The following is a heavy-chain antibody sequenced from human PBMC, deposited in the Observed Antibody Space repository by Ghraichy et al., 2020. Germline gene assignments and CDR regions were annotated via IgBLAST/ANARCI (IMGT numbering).Heavy chain of an antibody. Sequence: SVKVSCKASGGTFSSYAISWVRQAPGQGLEWMGRIIPILGIANYAQKFQGRVTITADKSTSTAYMELSSLRSEDTAVYYCARDRGPPVDTAMVNFDYWGQGTLVTVSS. V-gene: IGHV1-69*04. CDR3: ARDRGPPVDTAMVNFDY. CDR2: IIPILGIA. D-gene: IGHD5-18*01. J-gene: IGHJ4*02. CDR1: GGTFSSYA.